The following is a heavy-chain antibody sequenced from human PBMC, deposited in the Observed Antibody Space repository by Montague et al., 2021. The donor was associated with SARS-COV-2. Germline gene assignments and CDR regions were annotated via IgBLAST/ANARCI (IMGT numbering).Heavy chain of an antibody. D-gene: IGHD2/OR15-2a*01. Sequence: SETLSLTCTVSGGSISSESYFWVWFRQPPGKGLEWIGTLYFSGSTYYDPSLKSRVTISVDTSKNQFSLKLSSVTAADTAVYYCANYCNSTNCGGYWGQGTLVTVSS. CDR1: GGSISSESYF. CDR2: LYFSGST. V-gene: IGHV4-39*01. CDR3: ANYCNSTNCGGY. J-gene: IGHJ4*02.